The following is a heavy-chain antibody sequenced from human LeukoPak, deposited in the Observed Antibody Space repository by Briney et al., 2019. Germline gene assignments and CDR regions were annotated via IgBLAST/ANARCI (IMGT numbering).Heavy chain of an antibody. CDR1: GXSISSSSW. V-gene: IGHV4-4*02. D-gene: IGHD6-13*01. J-gene: IGHJ4*02. CDR3: ARGKRGYSSSWYDY. CDR2: IFHSGST. Sequence: SETLSLTCAVSGXSISSSSWWNWVRQPPGKGLEWIGEIFHSGSTNYNPSLKSRVTISVDKSKNQFSLRLTSVTAADTAVYYCARGKRGYSSSWYDYWGQGTLVTVSS.